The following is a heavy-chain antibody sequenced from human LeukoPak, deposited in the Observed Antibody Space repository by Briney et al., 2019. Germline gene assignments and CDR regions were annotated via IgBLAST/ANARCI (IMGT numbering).Heavy chain of an antibody. V-gene: IGHV1-46*01. D-gene: IGHD6-19*01. Sequence: ASVKVSCKASGYTFTSYYMHWVRQAPGQGLEWMGIINPSGGSTSYAQKFQGRVTMTRDTSISTAYMELSRLRSDDTAVYYCARMDSSSAMGAFDIWGQGTMVTVSS. J-gene: IGHJ3*02. CDR2: INPSGGST. CDR3: ARMDSSSAMGAFDI. CDR1: GYTFTSYY.